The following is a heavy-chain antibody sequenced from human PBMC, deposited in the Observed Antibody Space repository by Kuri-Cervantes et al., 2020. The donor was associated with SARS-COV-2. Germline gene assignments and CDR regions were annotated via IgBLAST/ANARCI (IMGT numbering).Heavy chain of an antibody. CDR1: GYTFTSYA. CDR3: ARECGGGDDEYYFDY. V-gene: IGHV1-3*01. J-gene: IGHJ4*02. D-gene: IGHD3-16*01. CDR2: INAGNGNT. Sequence: ASVKVSCKASGYTFTSYAMHWVRQAPGQRLEWMGWINAGNGNTKYSQKFQGRVTITRDTSASTAYMELSSLRSEDTAVYYCARECGGGDDEYYFDYWGQGTLVTVSS.